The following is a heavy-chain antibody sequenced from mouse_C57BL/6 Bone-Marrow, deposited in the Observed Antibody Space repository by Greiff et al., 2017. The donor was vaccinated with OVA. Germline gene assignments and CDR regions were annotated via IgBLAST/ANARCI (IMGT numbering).Heavy chain of an antibody. CDR2: IRNKANGYTT. V-gene: IGHV7-3*01. CDR1: GFTFTDYY. Sequence: EVQRVESGGGLVQPGGSLSLSCAASGFTFTDYYMSWVRQPPGKALEWLGFIRNKANGYTTEYSASVKGRFTISRDNSQSILYLQMNALRAEDSATYDCAKGGSLYFDYWGQGTTLTVSS. J-gene: IGHJ2*01. CDR3: AKGGSLYFDY.